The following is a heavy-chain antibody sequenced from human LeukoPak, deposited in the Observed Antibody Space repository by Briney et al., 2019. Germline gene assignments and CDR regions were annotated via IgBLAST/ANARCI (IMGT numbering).Heavy chain of an antibody. V-gene: IGHV3-11*04. CDR3: ARDFAPRGYTFDI. CDR2: ITSGGGTM. Sequence: KPGGSLRLSCAGSGFTFNEYYMSWIRQAPGEGLEWVSYITSGGGTMYYADSVKGRFTVSRDNAKNSLYLQMNSLRAEDTAVYYCARDFAPRGYTFDIWGQGALVTVSS. J-gene: IGHJ4*02. D-gene: IGHD5-12*01. CDR1: GFTFNEYY.